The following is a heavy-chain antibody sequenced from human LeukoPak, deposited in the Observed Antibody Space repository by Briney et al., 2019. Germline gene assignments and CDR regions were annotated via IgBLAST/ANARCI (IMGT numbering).Heavy chain of an antibody. J-gene: IGHJ6*03. Sequence: GGSLRLSCAASGFTFSSYGMHWVRQAPGKGLEWVAVIWYDGSNKYYADSAKGRFTISRDNSKNTLYLQMNSLRAEDTAVYYCARDAYQLPTFYYYYYMDVWGKGTTVTVSS. D-gene: IGHD2-2*01. CDR1: GFTFSSYG. CDR2: IWYDGSNK. V-gene: IGHV3-33*01. CDR3: ARDAYQLPTFYYYYYMDV.